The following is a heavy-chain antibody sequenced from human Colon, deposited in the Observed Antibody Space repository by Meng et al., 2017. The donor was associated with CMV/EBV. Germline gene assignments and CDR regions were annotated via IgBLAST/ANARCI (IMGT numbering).Heavy chain of an antibody. CDR1: GYTFTSYG. V-gene: IGHV1-69*13. CDR3: ARDWAWTHDY. J-gene: IGHJ4*02. D-gene: IGHD1-1*01. Sequence: QVQLLQSGTEVKKPGASVKVSCKASGYTFTSYGISWLRQAPGQGLEWMGKIAPIFGTIKYAEKFQGRVTITADHPTSTVYMELISLRSDDTAVYYCARDWAWTHDYWGQGTLVTVSS. CDR2: IAPIFGTI.